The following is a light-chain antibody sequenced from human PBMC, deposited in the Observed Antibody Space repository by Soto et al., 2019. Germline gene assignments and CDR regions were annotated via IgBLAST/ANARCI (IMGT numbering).Light chain of an antibody. CDR3: LLVYSGPFI. V-gene: IGLV7-46*01. CDR1: TGPVTSGHS. CDR2: ETS. J-gene: IGLJ1*01. Sequence: QAVVTQEPSLTVSPGGTVTLTCGSSTGPVTSGHSPYWFQQKPGQAPRLLIYETSNRHSWTPARFSGSLLGGEAALTLSGAQPEDEAEYYCLLVYSGPFIFGTGTKVTVL.